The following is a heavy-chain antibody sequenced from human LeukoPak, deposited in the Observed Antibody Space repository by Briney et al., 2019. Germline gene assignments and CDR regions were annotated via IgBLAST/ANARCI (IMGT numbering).Heavy chain of an antibody. Sequence: ASVKVSCKASGYTFTSYDINWVRQATGQGLEWMGWMNPNSGNTGYAQKFQGRVTMTGNTSISTAYMELSSLRSEDTAVYYCARGPYYYDFWSVRPGGDYWGQGTLVTVSS. D-gene: IGHD3-3*01. V-gene: IGHV1-8*01. CDR2: MNPNSGNT. CDR3: ARGPYYYDFWSVRPGGDY. CDR1: GYTFTSYD. J-gene: IGHJ4*02.